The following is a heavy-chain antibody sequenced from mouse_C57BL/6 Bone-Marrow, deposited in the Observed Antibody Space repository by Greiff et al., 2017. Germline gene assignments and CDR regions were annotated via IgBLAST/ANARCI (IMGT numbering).Heavy chain of an antibody. V-gene: IGHV1-55*01. CDR1: GYTFTSYW. D-gene: IGHD2-5*01. Sequence: QVQLQQSGAELVKPGASVKMSCKASGYTFTSYWITWVKQRPGQGLEWIGDIYPGSGSTNYNEKFKSKATLTVDTSSSTAYMQLSSLTSEDAAVYYGARPYYSNYWYFDVWGTGTTVTVSS. CDR3: ARPYYSNYWYFDV. J-gene: IGHJ1*03. CDR2: IYPGSGST.